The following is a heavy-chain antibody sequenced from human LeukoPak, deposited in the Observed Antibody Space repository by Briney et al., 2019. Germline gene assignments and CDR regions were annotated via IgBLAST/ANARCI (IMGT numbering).Heavy chain of an antibody. CDR1: GGSISSSNW. J-gene: IGHJ4*02. V-gene: IGHV4-4*02. D-gene: IGHD3-22*01. Sequence: ASETLSLTCAVSGGSISSSNWWSWVRQPPGKGLEWIGEIYHSGSTNYNPSLKSRVTISVDKSKNQFSLKLSSVTAADTAVYYCARGLDLRPPSSTYYYDSSGYYSHHFDYWGQGTLVTVSS. CDR2: IYHSGST. CDR3: ARGLDLRPPSSTYYYDSSGYYSHHFDY.